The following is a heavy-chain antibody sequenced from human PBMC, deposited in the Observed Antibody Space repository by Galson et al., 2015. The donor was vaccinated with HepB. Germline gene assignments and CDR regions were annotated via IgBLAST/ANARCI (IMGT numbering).Heavy chain of an antibody. V-gene: IGHV1-3*01. Sequence: SVKVSCKASGYTFTSYAMHWVRQAPGQRLEWMGWINAGNGNTKYSQKFQGRVTITRDTSASTAYMELSSLRSEDTAVYYCARDRNRYYYDSSGYQRGGMDVWGQGTTVTVSS. CDR3: ARDRNRYYYDSSGYQRGGMDV. J-gene: IGHJ6*02. CDR1: GYTFTSYA. CDR2: INAGNGNT. D-gene: IGHD3-22*01.